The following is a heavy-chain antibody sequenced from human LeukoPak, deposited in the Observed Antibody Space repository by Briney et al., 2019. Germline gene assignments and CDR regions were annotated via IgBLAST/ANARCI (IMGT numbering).Heavy chain of an antibody. J-gene: IGHJ4*02. V-gene: IGHV5-51*01. D-gene: IGHD3-22*01. Sequence: HGESLKISCQGSGYRFSKYWVAWVRQMPGKGLEWMGIIYPDDSDTRYSPSFQGQVTMSADKSFSTAYLQWSSLKASDTAMYFCARQENSSSVPDYWGQGTLVTVSS. CDR3: ARQENSSSVPDY. CDR2: IYPDDSDT. CDR1: GYRFSKYW.